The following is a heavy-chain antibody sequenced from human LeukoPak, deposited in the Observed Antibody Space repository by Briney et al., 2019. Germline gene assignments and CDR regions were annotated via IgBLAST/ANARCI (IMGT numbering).Heavy chain of an antibody. J-gene: IGHJ4*02. CDR2: IYSGGST. Sequence: PGGSLRLSCAASGFTVSSNYMSWVRQAPGKGLEWVSVIYSGGSTYYADSVKGRFTISRDNSKNTPYLQMNSLRAEDTAVYYCARDTYYYDSSGYRPYYFDYWGQGTLVTVSS. V-gene: IGHV3-53*01. CDR3: ARDTYYYDSSGYRPYYFDY. CDR1: GFTVSSNY. D-gene: IGHD3-22*01.